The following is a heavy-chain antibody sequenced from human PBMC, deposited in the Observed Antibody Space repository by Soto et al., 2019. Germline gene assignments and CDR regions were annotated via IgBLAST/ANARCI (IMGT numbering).Heavy chain of an antibody. J-gene: IGHJ4*02. Sequence: EVHLVESGGAGVQPGGSLRLSCAASGFTFDDFTMHWVRQVPGKALEWVSLISWDGTITHYADSVAGRFTISRDNSENSLSLQMDNLRTEDSPLFFRKAQYTGSSAPVGQTSYLDYWGQGTLVTVSS. CDR3: KAQYTGSSAPVGQTSYLDY. CDR2: ISWDGTIT. D-gene: IGHD6-6*01. CDR1: GFTFDDFT. V-gene: IGHV3-43*01.